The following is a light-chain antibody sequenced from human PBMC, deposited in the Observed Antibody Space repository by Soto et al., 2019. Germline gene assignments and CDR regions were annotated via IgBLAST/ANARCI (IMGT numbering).Light chain of an antibody. CDR1: QSVTSNF. V-gene: IGKV3-20*01. CDR3: HQYGSSPLT. CDR2: GAS. J-gene: IGKJ4*01. Sequence: EIVLTQSPGTLSLSPGERATLSCRASQSVTSNFLAWYQQKPGQAPRLLIYGASNRATGIPDRFSGSGSGTDFTLTISRLEPEDFALYHCHQYGSSPLTLGGGTKVDIK.